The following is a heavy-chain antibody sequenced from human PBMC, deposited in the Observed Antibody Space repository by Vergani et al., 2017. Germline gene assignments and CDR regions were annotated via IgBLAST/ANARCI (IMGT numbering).Heavy chain of an antibody. D-gene: IGHD4-11*01. CDR1: GFSFRGHG. V-gene: IGHV3-30*18. CDR2: ISYDGNRE. J-gene: IGHJ4*02. Sequence: QVHLVESGGGVVQPGRSLTLSCVASGFSFRGHGMHWVRQAPGKGLESVAMISYDGNREDYGDFAKGRFTISRYSSKTVYLQTNSLRVEDTAMYFCAKDLSNSNAWPHIDSRGEGTLVTVSS. CDR3: AKDLSNSNAWPHIDS.